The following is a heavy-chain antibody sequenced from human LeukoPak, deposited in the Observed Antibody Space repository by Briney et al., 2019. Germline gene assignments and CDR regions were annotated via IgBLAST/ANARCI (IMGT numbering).Heavy chain of an antibody. J-gene: IGHJ4*01. Sequence: ASVKVSCKASGYTFTGYYLHWVRQAPGQGLEWMGWINPNSGGTNYAQKFQGRVTMTGDTSISTAYMELSRLSSDDTAIYFCAGRPDTAIVPIFDYWGQEPWSPSPQ. CDR3: AGRPDTAIVPIFDY. CDR2: INPNSGGT. D-gene: IGHD5-18*01. CDR1: GYTFTGYY. V-gene: IGHV1-2*02.